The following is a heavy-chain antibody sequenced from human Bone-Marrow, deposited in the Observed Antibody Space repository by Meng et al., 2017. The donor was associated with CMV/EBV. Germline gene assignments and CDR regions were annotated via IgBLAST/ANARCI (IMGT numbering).Heavy chain of an antibody. CDR3: ARVEYQLPYYYYYGMDV. J-gene: IGHJ6*02. V-gene: IGHV3-53*01. CDR2: IYSGGST. Sequence: GGSLRLSCAASGFTFSSYWMSWVRQAPGKGLEWVSVIYSGGSTYYADSVKGRFTISRDNSKNTLYLQMNSLRAEDTAVYYCARVEYQLPYYYYYGMDVWGQGTTVTVSS. CDR1: GFTFSSYW. D-gene: IGHD2-2*01.